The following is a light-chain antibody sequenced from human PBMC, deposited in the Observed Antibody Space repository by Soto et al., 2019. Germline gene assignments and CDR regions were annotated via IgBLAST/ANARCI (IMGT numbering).Light chain of an antibody. CDR1: QSLLHSDGYNY. V-gene: IGKV2-28*01. CDR3: MQALQTPQVT. J-gene: IGKJ3*01. CDR2: LGS. Sequence: IVMTQSPLSLPVTPGEPASISCRSSQSLLHSDGYNYLDWYLQKPGQSPQLLIYLGSSRASGVPDRFSGSGSGTYFTLKISRVEAEDVGIYYCMQALQTPQVTFGPGTKVDIK.